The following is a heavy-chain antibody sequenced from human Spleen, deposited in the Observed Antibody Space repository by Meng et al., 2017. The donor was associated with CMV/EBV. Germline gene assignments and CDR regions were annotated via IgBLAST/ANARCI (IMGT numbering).Heavy chain of an antibody. CDR1: GFTFSDYY. CDR3: AMGAPGIAVAGIDY. CDR2: IYSGGST. V-gene: IGHV3-66*02. D-gene: IGHD6-19*01. Sequence: GESLKISCAASGFTFSDYYMNWVRQAPGKGLEWVSVIYSGGSTYYADSVKGRFTISRDNSKNTLYLQMNSLRPEATAVYYCAMGAPGIAVAGIDYWGQGTLVTVSS. J-gene: IGHJ4*02.